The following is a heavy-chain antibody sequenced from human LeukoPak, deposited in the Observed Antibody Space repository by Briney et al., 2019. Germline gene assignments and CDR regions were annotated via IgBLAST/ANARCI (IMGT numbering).Heavy chain of an antibody. J-gene: IGHJ4*02. V-gene: IGHV3-21*01. CDR1: GFTFSSYS. CDR2: ISSSSSYI. D-gene: IGHD2-2*01. CDR3: AKNPRYCSSTSCLFDY. Sequence: GGSLRLSCSASGFTFSSYSMNWVRQAPGKGLEWVSSISSSSSYIYYADSVKGRFTISRDNAKNSLYLQMNSLRAEDTAVYYCAKNPRYCSSTSCLFDYWGQGTLVTVSS.